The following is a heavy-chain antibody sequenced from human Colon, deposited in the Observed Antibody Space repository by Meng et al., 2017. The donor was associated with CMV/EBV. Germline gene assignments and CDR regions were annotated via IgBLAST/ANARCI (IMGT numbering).Heavy chain of an antibody. CDR3: ARGVIAVGQRHYFDH. D-gene: IGHD6-19*01. Sequence: SGFNCRSSAMSWVRQAPGKGLEWVSGISGGGTSTYYADSVKGRFTISRDTPKNTLYLQVNSLRAEDTAVYYCARGVIAVGQRHYFDHWGQGTLVTVSS. J-gene: IGHJ4*02. CDR1: GFNCRSSA. CDR2: ISGGGTST. V-gene: IGHV3-23*01.